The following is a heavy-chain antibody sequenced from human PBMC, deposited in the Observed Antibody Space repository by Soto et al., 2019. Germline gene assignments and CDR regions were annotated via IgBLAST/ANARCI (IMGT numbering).Heavy chain of an antibody. V-gene: IGHV3-7*01. CDR1: GFTFSSHW. Sequence: EVQLVESGGGLVQPGGSLRLSCAASGFTFSSHWMSWVRQAPGKGLEWVANIQQDGNEKQYIDSVKGRFSISRDNAKSSLYLQMNALRADDTAVYYCARDDTYWGYWGQGTLVTVSS. CDR2: IQQDGNEK. J-gene: IGHJ4*02. CDR3: ARDDTYWGY. D-gene: IGHD7-27*01.